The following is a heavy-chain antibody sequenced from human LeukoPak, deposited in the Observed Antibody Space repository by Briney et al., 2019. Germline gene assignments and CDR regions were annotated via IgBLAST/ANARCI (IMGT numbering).Heavy chain of an antibody. CDR3: VRRGAQNAFDI. CDR2: ISAYNGNT. D-gene: IGHD3-16*01. CDR1: GYTFTSYG. Sequence: ASVKVSCKASGYTFTSYGISWVRQAPGQGLEWMGWISAYNGNTNYAQKLQGRVTMTTDTSTSTAYMVLSSLGSDDTAVYYCVRRGAQNAFDIWGQGTMVTVSS. V-gene: IGHV1-18*01. J-gene: IGHJ3*02.